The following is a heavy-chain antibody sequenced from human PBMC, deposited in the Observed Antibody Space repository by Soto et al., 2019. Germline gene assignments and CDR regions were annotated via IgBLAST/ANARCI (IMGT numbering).Heavy chain of an antibody. D-gene: IGHD6-6*01. CDR2: IIPIFGTA. J-gene: IGHJ4*02. CDR3: ARGYEYSSFPADY. CDR1: GGTFSSYA. V-gene: IGHV1-69*13. Sequence: SVKVSCKASGGTFSSYAISWVRQAPGQGLEWMGGIIPIFGTANYAQKFQGRVTITADESTSTAYMELSSLRSEDTAVYYCARGYEYSSFPADYWGQGTLVTVSS.